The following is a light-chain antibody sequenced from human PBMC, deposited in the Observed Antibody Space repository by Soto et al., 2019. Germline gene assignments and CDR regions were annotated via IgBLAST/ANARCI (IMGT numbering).Light chain of an antibody. CDR1: QSVRSGY. CDR3: QQYGTSLTWT. Sequence: EIVLTQSPGTLSLSPGERATLSCRASQSVRSGYLAWYQQKPGQAPRLLIYGASSRATGISDRFSGGGSVTDFTLTISRLEPEDFAVYYCQQYGTSLTWTFGQGTKVEIK. CDR2: GAS. V-gene: IGKV3-20*01. J-gene: IGKJ1*01.